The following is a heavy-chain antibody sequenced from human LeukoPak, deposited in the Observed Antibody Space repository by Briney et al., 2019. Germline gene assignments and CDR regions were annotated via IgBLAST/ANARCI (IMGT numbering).Heavy chain of an antibody. CDR1: GFTFSSYG. CDR2: IRYDGSNK. V-gene: IGHV3-30*02. Sequence: GGSLRLSCAASGFTFSSYGMHWVRQAPGKGLEWVAFIRYDGSNKYYADSVKGRFTISRDNSKNTLYLQMNSLRAEDTAVYYCARTGTTSYYFDYWGQGTLVTVSS. J-gene: IGHJ4*02. CDR3: ARTGTTSYYFDY. D-gene: IGHD4-11*01.